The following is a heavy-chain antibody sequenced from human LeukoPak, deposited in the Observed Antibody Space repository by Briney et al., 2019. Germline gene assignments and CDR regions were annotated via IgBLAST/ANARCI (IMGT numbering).Heavy chain of an antibody. CDR1: GYTFTGNY. V-gene: IGHV1-2*02. D-gene: IGHD5-18*01. J-gene: IGHJ4*02. CDR3: AREKNRSLGYSYGLGY. CDR2: INPNSGGT. Sequence: ASVKVSCKASGYTFTGNYMHWVRQAPGQGLEWMGWINPNSGGTNYAQKFQGRVTMTRDTSISTAYMELSRLRSGDTAVYYCAREKNRSLGYSYGLGYWGQGTLVTVSS.